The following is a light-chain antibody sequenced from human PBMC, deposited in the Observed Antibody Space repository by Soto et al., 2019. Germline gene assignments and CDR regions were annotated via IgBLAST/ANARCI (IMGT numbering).Light chain of an antibody. Sequence: EIVMTQSPATLSVSPGERATLSCRANQSVSSNLAWYQQKPGQAPRLLISGASTRATGIPDRFSGSGSGTEFTLTISSLQPEDVATYYCQKFNSVPHTFGQGTKLEIK. CDR3: QKFNSVPHT. J-gene: IGKJ2*01. CDR1: QSVSSN. CDR2: GAS. V-gene: IGKV3-15*01.